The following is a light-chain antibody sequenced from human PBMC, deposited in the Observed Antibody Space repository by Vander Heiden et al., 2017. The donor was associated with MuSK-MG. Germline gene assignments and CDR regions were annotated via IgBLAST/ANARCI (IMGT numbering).Light chain of an antibody. CDR3: QQYGSSPYT. CDR1: QSVSSSY. V-gene: IGKV3-20*01. CDR2: GAT. J-gene: IGKJ2*01. Sequence: EIVLTQSPGTLSLSPGERATLSCTASQSVSSSYLAWYQQKPGQAPRLLIYGATSRATGIPDRCSGRGAGTDFTLTISRLEPEDFAVYYCQQYGSSPYTFGQGTKLEIK.